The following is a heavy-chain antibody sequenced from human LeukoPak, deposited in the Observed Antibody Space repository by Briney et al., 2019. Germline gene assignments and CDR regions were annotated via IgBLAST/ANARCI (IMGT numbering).Heavy chain of an antibody. CDR1: GFRFTNYW. V-gene: IGHV3-7*01. J-gene: IGHJ4*02. CDR2: IKQDGSEK. D-gene: IGHD6-13*01. Sequence: GGSLRLSCAASGFRFTNYWMSWVRQAPGKGLERVANIKQDGSEKDYVDSMKGRFTISRDNAKNSVYLQVNSLRAEDTAVYYCARIGYSSSSFDYWGQGTLVTVSS. CDR3: ARIGYSSSSFDY.